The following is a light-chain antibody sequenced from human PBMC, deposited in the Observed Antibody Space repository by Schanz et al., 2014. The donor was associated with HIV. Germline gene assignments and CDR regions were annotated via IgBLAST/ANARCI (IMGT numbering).Light chain of an antibody. Sequence: QSALTQPASVSGSPGQSITISCPGTSSDVGSYNLVSWYQQHPGKVPKVIIFEANRRPSGVSNRFSGSKSANTASLTISGLQAEDEADYYCCSYTSSSTLVFGGGTKLTVL. CDR1: SSDVGSYNL. CDR3: CSYTSSSTLV. CDR2: EAN. V-gene: IGLV2-14*02. J-gene: IGLJ3*02.